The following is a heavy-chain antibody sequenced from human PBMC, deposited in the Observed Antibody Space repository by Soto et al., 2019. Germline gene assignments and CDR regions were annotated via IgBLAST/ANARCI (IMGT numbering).Heavy chain of an antibody. J-gene: IGHJ4*02. CDR1: GGSFSGYY. V-gene: IGHV4-34*01. CDR2: INHSGST. CDR3: ARDKITGLFDY. Sequence: QVQLQQWGAGLLKPSETLSLTCAVYGGSFSGYYWTWIRQPPGTGLEWIGEINHSGSTNYNPSLNSRVTIPVDTSKNQFSLKLTSVTAADTAVYYCARDKITGLFDYWGQGNLVTVSS. D-gene: IGHD2-8*02.